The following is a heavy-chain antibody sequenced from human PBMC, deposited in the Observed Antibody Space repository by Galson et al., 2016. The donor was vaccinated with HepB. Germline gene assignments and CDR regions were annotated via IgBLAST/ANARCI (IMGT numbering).Heavy chain of an antibody. Sequence: SLRLSCAASGFTVSRDYMSWVRQAPGKGLEWVSVIYSGGTTYYADSVKGRFTISRDSSKNTLYLQKNSLRVEDTAVYFCAKGLVTAVYCFDSWGQGTRVIVSS. CDR3: AKGLVTAVYCFDS. J-gene: IGHJ4*02. CDR2: IYSGGTT. D-gene: IGHD2-21*02. CDR1: GFTVSRDY. V-gene: IGHV3-66*01.